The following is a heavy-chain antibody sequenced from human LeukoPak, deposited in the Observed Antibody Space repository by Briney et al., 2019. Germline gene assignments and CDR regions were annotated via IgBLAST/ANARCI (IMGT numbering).Heavy chain of an antibody. CDR1: GYTFTTYW. CDR2: IYPGDSDT. CDR3: ARGHAFDI. J-gene: IGHJ3*02. V-gene: IGHV5-51*01. Sequence: GESLKISCKGSGYTFTTYWIGWVRQMPGKGLEYMGIIYPGDSDTRYSSSFQGQVTISADKSVSTAYLQWSSLKASDTAMYYCARGHAFDIWGQGTMVTVSS.